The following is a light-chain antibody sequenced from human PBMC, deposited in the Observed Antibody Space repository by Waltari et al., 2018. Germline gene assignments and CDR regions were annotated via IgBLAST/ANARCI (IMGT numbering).Light chain of an antibody. CDR1: SSDVRSYNY. CDR3: CSYAGDSLYV. V-gene: IGLV2-23*02. CDR2: AVT. J-gene: IGLJ1*01. Sequence: QSALTQPASVSGSPGQSIPLTCTGTSSDVRSYNYVSWYQQYPGKAPKLLIYAVTQRPSGVSDRFSGSKSGNTASLTISGLQAEDEADYYCCSYAGDSLYVFGTGTTVTV.